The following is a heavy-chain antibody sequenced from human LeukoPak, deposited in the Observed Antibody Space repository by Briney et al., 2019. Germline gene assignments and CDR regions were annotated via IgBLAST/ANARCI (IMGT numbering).Heavy chain of an antibody. D-gene: IGHD3-3*01. CDR1: GFTFSSYG. Sequence: GGSLRLSCAASGFTFSSYGMHWVRQAPGKGLEWVSVIYSGGSTYYADSVKGRFTISRDNSKNTLYLQMNSLRAEDTAVYYCARLRFWYNWFDPWGQGTLVTVSS. V-gene: IGHV3-NL1*01. CDR3: ARLRFWYNWFDP. CDR2: IYSGGST. J-gene: IGHJ5*02.